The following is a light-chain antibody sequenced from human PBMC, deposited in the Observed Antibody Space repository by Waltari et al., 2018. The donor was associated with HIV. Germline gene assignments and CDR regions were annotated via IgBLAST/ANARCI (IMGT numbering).Light chain of an antibody. CDR2: EVN. CDR1: SSDVGGYNS. CDR3: SSYTTTYTYV. Sequence: QSALTQPASVSGSPGQSITISCSGTSSDVGGYNSVSWYQQRPGKAPKLIIYEVNSRPSGLSDRFSGSKSGYTASLTISGLQVEDEADYYCSSYTTTYTYVFGSGTKVTVL. J-gene: IGLJ1*01. V-gene: IGLV2-14*03.